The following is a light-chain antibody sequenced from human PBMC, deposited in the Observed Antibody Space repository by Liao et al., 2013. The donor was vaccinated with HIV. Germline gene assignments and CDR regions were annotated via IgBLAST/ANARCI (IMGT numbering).Light chain of an antibody. CDR2: EDT. J-gene: IGLJ1*01. Sequence: SYELTQPPSVSVSPGQTASVTCSGDKLGDKYVSWYQQRPGQSPVLVIYEDTKRPSAIPERFSGSNSGNTATLTISRVEAGDEADYYCQVWDSSSDHYVFGTGTKVTVL. V-gene: IGLV3-1*01. CDR3: QVWDSSSDHYV. CDR1: KLGDKY.